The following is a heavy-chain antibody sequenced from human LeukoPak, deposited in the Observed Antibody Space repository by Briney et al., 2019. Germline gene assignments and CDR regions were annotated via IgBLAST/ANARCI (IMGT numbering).Heavy chain of an antibody. CDR3: AKDASSSWRWGAFDI. CDR2: ISSSSTYI. D-gene: IGHD6-13*01. J-gene: IGHJ3*02. Sequence: GGSLRLSCAASGFTFNTYSMNWVRQAPGKGLEWVSSISSSSTYIYYADSVKGRFTISRDSSKNTLYLQMNSLRAEDTAVYYCAKDASSSWRWGAFDIWGQGTMVTVSS. CDR1: GFTFNTYS. V-gene: IGHV3-21*04.